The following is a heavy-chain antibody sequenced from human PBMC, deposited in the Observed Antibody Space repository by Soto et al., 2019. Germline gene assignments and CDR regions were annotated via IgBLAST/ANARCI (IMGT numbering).Heavy chain of an antibody. D-gene: IGHD6-13*01. CDR2: INHSGST. CDR1: GGSFSGYY. V-gene: IGHV4-34*01. Sequence: QVQLQQWGAGLLKPSETLSLTCAVYGGSFSGYYWSWIRQPPGKGLEWIGEINHSGSTNYNPSLKSRVTISVDTSKHQFSLKLSSVTAADTAVYYCSRGLSAAGILHWGQGTLVTVSS. CDR3: SRGLSAAGILH. J-gene: IGHJ4*02.